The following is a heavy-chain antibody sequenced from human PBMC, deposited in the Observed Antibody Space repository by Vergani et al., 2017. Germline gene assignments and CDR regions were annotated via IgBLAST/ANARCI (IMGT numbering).Heavy chain of an antibody. CDR3: ARVRHDLLTGSIHPFDY. CDR2: TWYEGNNN. CDR1: SFKLGDYG. Sequence: QVQLVESGGGVVQPGRSLRLSCTPSSFKLGDYGMHWVRQAPGRGLEWVSMTWYEGNNNYYADSVKGRFTISKDISKNTLYLQMNSLRGDDTAVYYCARVRHDLLTGSIHPFDYWGRGTLVTVSS. J-gene: IGHJ4*02. D-gene: IGHD3-9*01. V-gene: IGHV3-33*01.